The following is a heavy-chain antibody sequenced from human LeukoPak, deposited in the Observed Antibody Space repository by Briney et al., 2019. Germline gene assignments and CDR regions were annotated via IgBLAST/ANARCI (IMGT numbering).Heavy chain of an antibody. CDR1: GFTFSSYG. V-gene: IGHV3-23*01. CDR2: ISSSGGST. Sequence: GGSLRLSCAASGFTFSSYGMSWVRQAPGKGLEWVSAISSSGGSTNYADSVKGRFTISRDNSKNTLYPQMNSLRAEDTAVYYCAKAVVPAAPRQGFDFWGQGTLATVSS. D-gene: IGHD2-15*01. CDR3: AKAVVPAAPRQGFDF. J-gene: IGHJ4*02.